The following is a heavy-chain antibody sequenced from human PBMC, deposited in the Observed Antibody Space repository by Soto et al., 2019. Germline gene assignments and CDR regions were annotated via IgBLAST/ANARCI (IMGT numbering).Heavy chain of an antibody. V-gene: IGHV3-53*04. D-gene: IGHD7-27*01. CDR3: ARMINWVDY. CDR2: IYSGGST. Sequence: GESLKISCAASGFTVSSNYMSWVRQAPGKGLVWVSVIYSGGSTYYADSVKGRFTISRHNSKNTLYLQMNSLRAEDTAVYYCARMINWVDYWGQGTLVTVSS. J-gene: IGHJ4*02. CDR1: GFTVSSNY.